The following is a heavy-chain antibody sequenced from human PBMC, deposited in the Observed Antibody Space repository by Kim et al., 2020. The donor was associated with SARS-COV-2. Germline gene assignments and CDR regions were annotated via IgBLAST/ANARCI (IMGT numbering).Heavy chain of an antibody. D-gene: IGHD2-15*01. CDR3: AKGERGLVVLGWYFDL. Sequence: GGSLRLSCAASGFTFDDYAMHWVRQAPGKGLEWVSGISWNSGSIGYADSVKGRFTISRDNAKNSLYLQMNSLRAEDTALYYCAKGERGLVVLGWYFDLWGRGTLVTVSS. V-gene: IGHV3-9*01. CDR2: ISWNSGSI. CDR1: GFTFDDYA. J-gene: IGHJ2*01.